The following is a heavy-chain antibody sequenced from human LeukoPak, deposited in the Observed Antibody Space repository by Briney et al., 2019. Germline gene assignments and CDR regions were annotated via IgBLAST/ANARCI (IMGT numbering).Heavy chain of an antibody. CDR2: INPTGGST. CDR1: GYTCTTYY. Sequence: ASVEVSCKASGYTCTTYYIHWVRQAPGQGLEWMGIINPTGGSTTYAQKFQGRVTMTRDTSTSTVFMEVNSLRSEDTAVYYCALYSSTWYWGQGTLVTVSS. D-gene: IGHD6-13*01. CDR3: ALYSSTWY. J-gene: IGHJ4*02. V-gene: IGHV1-46*01.